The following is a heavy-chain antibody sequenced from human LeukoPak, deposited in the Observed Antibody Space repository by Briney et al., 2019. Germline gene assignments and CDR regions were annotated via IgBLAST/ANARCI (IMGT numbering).Heavy chain of an antibody. CDR1: GYTFTGYY. D-gene: IGHD2-15*01. J-gene: IGHJ4*02. CDR3: ATQGGSQTSYFDY. V-gene: IGHV1-69*02. Sequence: SVKVSCKASGYTFTGYYMHWVRQAPGQGLEWMGRIIPILGIPNYAQKFQGRVTITADKSTSTAYMELSSLRSEDTAVYYCATQGGSQTSYFDYWGQGTLVTVSS. CDR2: IIPILGIP.